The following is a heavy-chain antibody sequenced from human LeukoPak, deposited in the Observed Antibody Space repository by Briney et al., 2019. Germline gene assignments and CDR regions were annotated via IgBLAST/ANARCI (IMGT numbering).Heavy chain of an antibody. CDR3: TRLQIAVAGPNWFDP. J-gene: IGHJ5*02. Sequence: AGGSLRLSCAASKFTFSSYWMSWVRQAPGKGLEWVANIKQDGSVQSYMDSLKGRFSVSRDNAKNSLYLQMNGLRVEDTAVYYCTRLQIAVAGPNWFDPWGQGTLVTVSS. V-gene: IGHV3-7*01. D-gene: IGHD6-19*01. CDR2: IKQDGSVQ. CDR1: KFTFSSYW.